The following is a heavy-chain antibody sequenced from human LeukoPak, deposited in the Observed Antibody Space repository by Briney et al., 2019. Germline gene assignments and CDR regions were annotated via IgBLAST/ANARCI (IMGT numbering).Heavy chain of an antibody. V-gene: IGHV4-34*01. D-gene: IGHD3-10*01. CDR2: INHSGST. J-gene: IGHJ4*02. CDR3: ARDRFGELFDY. CDR1: GGSFSGYY. Sequence: SETLSLTCAVYGGSFSGYYWSWIRQPPGKGLEWIGEINHSGSTNYNPSLKSRVTISVDTSKNQFSLKLSSVTAADTAVYYCARDRFGELFDYWGQGTLVTVSS.